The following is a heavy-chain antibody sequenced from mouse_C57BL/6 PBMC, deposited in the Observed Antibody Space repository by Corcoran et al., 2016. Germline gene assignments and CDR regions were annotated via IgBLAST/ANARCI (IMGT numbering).Heavy chain of an antibody. J-gene: IGHJ4*01. CDR2: IYPRSGNT. D-gene: IGHD2-4*01. V-gene: IGHV1-81*01. CDR3: ARSEYYDYVYYAMDY. CDR1: GYTFTSYG. Sequence: QVQLQQSGAELARPGASVKLSCKASGYTFTSYGISWVKQRTGQGLEWIGGIYPRSGNTYYNEKFKGKATLTADKSSSTAYMELRSLTSEDSAVYFCARSEYYDYVYYAMDYWGQGTSVTVSS.